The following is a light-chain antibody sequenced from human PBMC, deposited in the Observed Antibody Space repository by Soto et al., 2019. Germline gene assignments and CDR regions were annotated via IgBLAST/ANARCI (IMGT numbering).Light chain of an antibody. CDR1: QSVSSNY. Sequence: EIVLTQSPGTLSLSPGERATFSCRASQSVSSNYLAWYQQKPGQAPRLLIYGAFKRATGIPDRFSGSGSVTDFTLTISRMAPEDFAVYCCQQYGRSLRTFGQGTKVDIK. CDR3: QQYGRSLRT. CDR2: GAF. J-gene: IGKJ1*01. V-gene: IGKV3-20*01.